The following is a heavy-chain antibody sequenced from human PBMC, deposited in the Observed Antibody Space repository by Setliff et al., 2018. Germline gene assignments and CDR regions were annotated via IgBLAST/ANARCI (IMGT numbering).Heavy chain of an antibody. J-gene: IGHJ6*03. CDR1: GDSINSRTNY. CDR2: IYASWST. CDR3: VRQTSHAGIVIPYYYYFYMDV. D-gene: IGHD1-1*01. V-gene: IGHV4-61*09. Sequence: PSETLSLTCTVSGDSINSRTNYWSWIRQPAGKGPEWIGHIYASWSTNYNPSLKSRVSLSLDTSENQFSLTLTSVAAADAAVYYCVRQTSHAGIVIPYYYYFYMDVWGTGTTVTVSS.